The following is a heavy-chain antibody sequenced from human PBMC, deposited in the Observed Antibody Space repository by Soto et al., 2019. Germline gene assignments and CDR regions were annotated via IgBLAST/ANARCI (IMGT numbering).Heavy chain of an antibody. Sequence: EVQLVESGGGLVQPGGSLRLSCAASGFSFGSYAMKWVRQAPGKGLEWVSHINSGSNVIYYADAVKGRFTISRDNAKNSVYLQMNRIKDEHTAIYYCAKDGRRSGNLDYWGQGTLVTVSS. CDR3: AKDGRRSGNLDY. V-gene: IGHV3-48*02. CDR2: INSGSNVI. CDR1: GFSFGSYA. J-gene: IGHJ4*02.